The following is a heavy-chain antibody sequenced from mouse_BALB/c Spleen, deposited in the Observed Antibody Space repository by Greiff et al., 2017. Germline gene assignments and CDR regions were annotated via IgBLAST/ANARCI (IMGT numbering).Heavy chain of an antibody. V-gene: IGHV6-6*02. CDR3: TRGRRGWYFDV. CDR1: GFTFSNYW. CDR2: IRLKSNNYAT. Sequence: DVHLVESGGGLVQPGGSMKLSCVASGFTFSNYWMNWVRQSPEKGLEWVAEIRLKSNNYATHYAESVKGRFTISRDDSKSSVYLQMNNLRAEDTGIYYCTRGRRGWYFDVWGAGTTVTVSS. J-gene: IGHJ1*01.